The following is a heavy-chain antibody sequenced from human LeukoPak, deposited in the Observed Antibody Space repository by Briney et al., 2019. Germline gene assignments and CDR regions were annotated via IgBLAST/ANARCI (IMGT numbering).Heavy chain of an antibody. CDR2: INPSGGST. V-gene: IGHV1-46*01. Sequence: ASVKVSCKASGYTFTSYYMHWVRQAPGQGLEWMGIINPSGGSTSYAQKFQGRVTMTRDMSTSTVYMELSSLRSEDTAVYYCARGPVVAAQKILVAFDIWGQGTMVTVSS. D-gene: IGHD2-15*01. CDR3: ARGPVVAAQKILVAFDI. J-gene: IGHJ3*02. CDR1: GYTFTSYY.